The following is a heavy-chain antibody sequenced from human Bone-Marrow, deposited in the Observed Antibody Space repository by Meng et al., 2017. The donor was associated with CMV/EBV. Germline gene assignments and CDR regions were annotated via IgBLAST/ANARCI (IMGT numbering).Heavy chain of an antibody. J-gene: IGHJ6*02. D-gene: IGHD6-19*01. CDR1: GFTFSSYA. CDR2: ISYDGSNK. V-gene: IGHV3-30*04. Sequence: GGSLRLSCAASGFTFSSYAVHWVRQAPGKGLEWVAVISYDGSNKYYADSVKGRFTISRDNSKNTLYLQMNSLRAEDTAVYYCARERKIAVAGTYYYYGMDVWGQGTTVTVSS. CDR3: ARERKIAVAGTYYYYGMDV.